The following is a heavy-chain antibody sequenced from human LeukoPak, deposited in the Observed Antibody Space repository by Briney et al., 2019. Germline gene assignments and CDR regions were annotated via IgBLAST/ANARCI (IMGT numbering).Heavy chain of an antibody. D-gene: IGHD6-19*01. Sequence: GASVKVSCKASGFTFTRYGISWVRQAPGQGLERMGWISAYNGDTNYAQKFQGRVTMTTDTSTSTAYMELRSLRSDDTAVYYCARDPSNTSGRYAYFDYWGQGTLVTVSS. J-gene: IGHJ4*02. V-gene: IGHV1-18*01. CDR2: ISAYNGDT. CDR3: ARDPSNTSGRYAYFDY. CDR1: GFTFTRYG.